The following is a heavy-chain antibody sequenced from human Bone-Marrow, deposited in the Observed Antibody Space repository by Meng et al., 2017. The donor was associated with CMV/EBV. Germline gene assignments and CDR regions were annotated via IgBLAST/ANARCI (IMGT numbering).Heavy chain of an antibody. V-gene: IGHV3-21*01. J-gene: IGHJ4*02. Sequence: GESLKISCAASGFTFSSYSMNWVRQAPGKGLEWVSSISGSSSYIYYADSVKGRFTISRDNAKNSLYLQMNSLRAEDSAVYYCARSGQGNYFAYWGQGHLVNVYS. D-gene: IGHD3-10*01. CDR3: ARSGQGNYFAY. CDR2: ISGSSSYI. CDR1: GFTFSSYS.